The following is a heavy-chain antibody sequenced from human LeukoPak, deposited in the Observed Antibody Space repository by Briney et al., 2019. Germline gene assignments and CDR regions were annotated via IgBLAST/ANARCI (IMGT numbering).Heavy chain of an antibody. CDR3: ARSDGSGLVRI. V-gene: IGHV4-39*07. J-gene: IGHJ3*02. CDR1: GVSIGSSGSY. D-gene: IGHD3-22*01. Sequence: SETLSLTCTVSGVSIGSSGSYWGWIRKPPGKGLEWIGNIFDSGNTYYNTSLKSRVTISLDTSKNRFSLNLSSVTAADTAVYYCARSDGSGLVRIWGQGTMVTVSS. CDR2: IFDSGNT.